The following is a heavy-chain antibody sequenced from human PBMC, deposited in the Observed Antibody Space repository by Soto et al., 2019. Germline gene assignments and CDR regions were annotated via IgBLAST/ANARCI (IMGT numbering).Heavy chain of an antibody. CDR3: ARVLGVLYVRYGDFTWFDP. CDR2: IIPISGTA. D-gene: IGHD4-17*01. Sequence: QVQLVQSGAEVKKPGSSVKVSCKASGGTFRSYSVSWVRQAPGQGLEWMGGIIPISGTANYAQKFQGRVTITADEHATTAYMELGSLRSEDTAVYLCARVLGVLYVRYGDFTWFDPWGQGTLVTVSP. V-gene: IGHV1-69*01. CDR1: GGTFRSYS. J-gene: IGHJ5*02.